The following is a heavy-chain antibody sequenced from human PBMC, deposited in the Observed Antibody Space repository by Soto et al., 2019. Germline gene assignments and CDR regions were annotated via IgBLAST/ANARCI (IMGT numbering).Heavy chain of an antibody. D-gene: IGHD6-19*01. CDR2: ISAYNGNT. CDR3: ARETLSSVRGDNWFDP. Sequence: ASVKVSCKASGYTFTSYGISWVRQAPGQGLEWMGWISAYNGNTNYAQKLQGRVTMTTDTSTSTAYMELRSLRSDDTAVYYCARETLSSVRGDNWFDPWGQGTLVTVSS. J-gene: IGHJ5*02. CDR1: GYTFTSYG. V-gene: IGHV1-18*01.